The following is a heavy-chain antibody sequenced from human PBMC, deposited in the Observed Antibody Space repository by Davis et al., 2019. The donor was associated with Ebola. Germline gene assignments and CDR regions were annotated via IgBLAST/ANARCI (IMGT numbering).Heavy chain of an antibody. D-gene: IGHD2-8*01. CDR3: ARGTTAPNADGNWFDP. CDR1: GYTFTSYY. V-gene: IGHV1-46*01. Sequence: AASVKVSCKASGYTFTSYYMHWVRQAPGQGLEWMGIINPSGGSTSYAQKFQGRVTMTRDTSTRTVYMELSSLRSEDTAVYYCARGTTAPNADGNWFDPWGQGTLVTVSS. CDR2: INPSGGST. J-gene: IGHJ5*02.